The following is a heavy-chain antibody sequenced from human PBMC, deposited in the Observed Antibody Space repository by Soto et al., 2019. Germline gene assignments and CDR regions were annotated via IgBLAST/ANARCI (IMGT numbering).Heavy chain of an antibody. Sequence: ASVKVSCKASGYTFTSYAMHWVRQAPGQRLEWMGWINAGNGNTKYSQKFQGRVTITRDTSASTAYMELSSLRSEDTARYYCVRDRWAGVPDYFDTWGQGTLVTVSS. J-gene: IGHJ4*02. CDR1: GYTFTSYA. D-gene: IGHD1-26*01. CDR3: VRDRWAGVPDYFDT. CDR2: INAGNGNT. V-gene: IGHV1-3*01.